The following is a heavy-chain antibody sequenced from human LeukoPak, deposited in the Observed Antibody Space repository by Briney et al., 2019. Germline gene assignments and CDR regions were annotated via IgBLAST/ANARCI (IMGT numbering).Heavy chain of an antibody. CDR2: INSDGSST. J-gene: IGHJ4*02. CDR1: GFTFSSYW. Sequence: GRSPRLSCAASGFTFSSYWMHWVRQAPGKGLVWVSRINSDGSSTSYADSVKGRFTISRDNAENSLYMQMNSLRAEDTGVYYCVRDFLGESGAGGYWGQGTLVTVSS. CDR3: VRDFLGESGAGGY. D-gene: IGHD3-10*01. V-gene: IGHV3-74*01.